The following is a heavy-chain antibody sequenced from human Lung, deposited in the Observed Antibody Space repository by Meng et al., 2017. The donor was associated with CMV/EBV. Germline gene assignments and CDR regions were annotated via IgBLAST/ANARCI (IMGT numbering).Heavy chain of an antibody. V-gene: IGHV3-30-3*02. CDR3: AKKAPYCCSTSCPTDAFDI. Sequence: AGSXTLSCAASGFTFNNYAMHWVRQAPGKGLQWVAVVSYDGNNKYNADSVKGRFTISRDNSKNTLVLQMNSLRAEDTAIHYCAKKAPYCCSTSCPTDAFDIWXQGTXVTVSS. D-gene: IGHD2-2*01. J-gene: IGHJ3*02. CDR2: VSYDGNNK. CDR1: GFTFNNYA.